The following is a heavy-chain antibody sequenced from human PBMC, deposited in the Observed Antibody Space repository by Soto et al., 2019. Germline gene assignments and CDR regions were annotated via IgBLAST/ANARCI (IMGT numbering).Heavy chain of an antibody. J-gene: IGHJ6*04. CDR2: INHSGST. Sequence: PSETLSLTCAVYGGSFSGYYWSWIRQPPGKGLEWIGEINHSGSTNYNPSLKSRVTISVDTSKNQFSLKLSSVTAADTALYYWAVTTAGGYYSYGRPVGGKGTRVTVPP. CDR3: AVTTAGGYYSYGRPV. D-gene: IGHD4-4*01. V-gene: IGHV4-34*01. CDR1: GGSFSGYY.